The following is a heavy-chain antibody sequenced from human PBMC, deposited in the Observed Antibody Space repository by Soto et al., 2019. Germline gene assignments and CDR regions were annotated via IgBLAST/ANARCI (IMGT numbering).Heavy chain of an antibody. D-gene: IGHD1-7*01. CDR1: GGSISSYY. J-gene: IGHJ4*02. CDR3: ASSRTTLDSNY. V-gene: IGHV4-59*08. Sequence: SETLSLTCTVSGGSISSYYWSWIRQPPGKGLEWIGYIYYSGSTNYNPSLKSRVTISVDTSKNQFSLKLSSVTAADTAVYYCASSRTTLDSNYWVQGILVSVYS. CDR2: IYYSGST.